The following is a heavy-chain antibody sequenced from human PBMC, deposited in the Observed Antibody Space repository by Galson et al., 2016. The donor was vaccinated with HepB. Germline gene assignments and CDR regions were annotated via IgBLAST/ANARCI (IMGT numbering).Heavy chain of an antibody. V-gene: IGHV3-30-3*01. CDR3: AKESRITVGGAFDI. CDR2: ISSDGNFK. D-gene: IGHD6-19*01. CDR1: GFTFSSYS. Sequence: SLRLSCAASGFTFSSYSLHWVRQAPGKGLEWVAAISSDGNFKYYADSVKGRFTISRDNSKNTLFLQMNSLRAEDTALYYCAKESRITVGGAFDIWGQGTMVTVSS. J-gene: IGHJ3*02.